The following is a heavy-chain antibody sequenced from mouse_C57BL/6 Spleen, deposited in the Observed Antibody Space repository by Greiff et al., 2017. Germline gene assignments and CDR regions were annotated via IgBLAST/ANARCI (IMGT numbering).Heavy chain of an antibody. CDR1: GFTFSDYY. Sequence: EVKVVESGAGLVQPGGSLKLSCAASGFTFSDYYMYWVRQTPGQRLEWVANISNGGGSTYYPDTVKGRFTISRDNATNTLYLQMSRLKSEDTAMYYCARHEDGNFFAYWGQGTLVTVSA. V-gene: IGHV5-12*01. J-gene: IGHJ3*01. D-gene: IGHD2-1*01. CDR2: ISNGGGST. CDR3: ARHEDGNFFAY.